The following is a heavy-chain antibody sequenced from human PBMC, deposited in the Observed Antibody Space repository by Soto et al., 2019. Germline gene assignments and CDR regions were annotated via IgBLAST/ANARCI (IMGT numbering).Heavy chain of an antibody. CDR1: GFTFSSYS. CDR2: ISSSSSYI. J-gene: IGHJ6*02. Sequence: EVQLVESGGGLVKPGGSLRLSCAASGFTFSSYSMNWVRQAPGKGLEWVSSISSSSSYIYYADSVKGRFTISRDNAKNSLYLQMNSLRAEDTAVYYCARDNYDSSGYDAYYYYGMDVCGQGTTVTVSS. CDR3: ARDNYDSSGYDAYYYYGMDV. D-gene: IGHD3-22*01. V-gene: IGHV3-21*01.